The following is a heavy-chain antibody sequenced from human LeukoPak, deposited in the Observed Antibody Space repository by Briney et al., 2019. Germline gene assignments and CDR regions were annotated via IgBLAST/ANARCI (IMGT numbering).Heavy chain of an antibody. J-gene: IGHJ6*02. D-gene: IGHD3-10*01. CDR3: ARLGRYGSGPYYYYGMDV. CDR2: INPSGGST. Sequence: ASVTVSCKASGYTFTSYYMHCVRQAPGQGPEWMGIINPSGGSTRYAQKFQGRVTMTTDTSTSTAYMELRSLRSEDTAVYYCARLGRYGSGPYYYYGMDVWGQGTTVTVSS. CDR1: GYTFTSYY. V-gene: IGHV1-46*01.